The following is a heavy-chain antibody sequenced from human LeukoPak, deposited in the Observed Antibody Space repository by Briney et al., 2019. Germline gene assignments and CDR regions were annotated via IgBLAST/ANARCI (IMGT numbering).Heavy chain of an antibody. Sequence: SETLSPTCAVYGGSFSGYYWSWIRQPPGKGLEWIGEINHSGSTNYNPSLKSRVTISVDTSKNQFSLKLSSVTAADTAVYYCARNLVLRFLEWSYFDYWGQGTLVTVSS. CDR1: GGSFSGYY. CDR2: INHSGST. CDR3: ARNLVLRFLEWSYFDY. J-gene: IGHJ4*02. D-gene: IGHD3-3*01. V-gene: IGHV4-34*01.